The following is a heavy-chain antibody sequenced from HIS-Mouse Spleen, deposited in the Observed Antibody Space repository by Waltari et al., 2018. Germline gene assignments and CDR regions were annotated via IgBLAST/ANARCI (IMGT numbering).Heavy chain of an antibody. CDR1: GGSISSGGYY. CDR3: ARVRKWLLLIYFDY. Sequence: QVQLQESGPGLVKPSQTLSLTCTVPGGSISSGGYYWSWIRQHPGKGLEWIGYIYYSGSTYYNPSLKSRVTISVDTSKNQFSLKLSSVTAADTAVYYCARVRKWLLLIYFDYWGQGTLVTVSS. J-gene: IGHJ4*02. CDR2: IYYSGST. V-gene: IGHV4-31*03. D-gene: IGHD3-22*01.